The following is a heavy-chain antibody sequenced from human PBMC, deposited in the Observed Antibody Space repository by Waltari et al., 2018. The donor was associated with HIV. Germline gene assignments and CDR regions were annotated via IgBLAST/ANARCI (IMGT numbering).Heavy chain of an antibody. CDR3: TRQGGDIYYYYYGMDV. J-gene: IGHJ6*02. CDR1: GFTFSGSA. V-gene: IGHV3-73*01. CDR2: MRNKANINAT. Sequence: EVQLVESGGGLVQPGGSLKLSCAASGFTFSGSAMDWVRQASGKGVGWVGRMRNKANINATAYAASVKGRFTISRDDSKNTAYLQMNSLKTEDTAVYYCTRQGGDIYYYYYGMDVWGQGTTVTVSS. D-gene: IGHD3-10*01.